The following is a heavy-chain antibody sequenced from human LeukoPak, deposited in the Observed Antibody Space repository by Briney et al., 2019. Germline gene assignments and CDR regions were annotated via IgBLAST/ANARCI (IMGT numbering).Heavy chain of an antibody. Sequence: SETLSLTCTVSGGSISSYYWSWIRQPAGKGLEWIGRIYTSGSTNYNPSLKSRVTMSVDTSKNQFSLKLSSVTAADTAVYYCARAGYCSSTSCYKDYYYYGMDVWGQGTTVAVSS. CDR3: ARAGYCSSTSCYKDYYYYGMDV. CDR2: IYTSGST. V-gene: IGHV4-4*07. CDR1: GGSISSYY. J-gene: IGHJ6*02. D-gene: IGHD2-2*02.